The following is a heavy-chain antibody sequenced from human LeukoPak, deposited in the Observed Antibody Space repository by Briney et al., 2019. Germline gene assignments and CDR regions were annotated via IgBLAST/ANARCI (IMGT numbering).Heavy chain of an antibody. CDR1: GFTFSSYA. CDR3: AVAPGGVLRYFDWTPAADY. Sequence: GGSLRLSCAASGFTFSSYAMHWVRQAPGKGLEWVAVISYDGSNKYYADSVKGRFTISRDNSKNTLYLQMNSLRAEDTAVYYCAVAPGGVLRYFDWTPAADYWGQGTLVTVSS. V-gene: IGHV3-30-3*01. J-gene: IGHJ4*02. D-gene: IGHD3-9*01. CDR2: ISYDGSNK.